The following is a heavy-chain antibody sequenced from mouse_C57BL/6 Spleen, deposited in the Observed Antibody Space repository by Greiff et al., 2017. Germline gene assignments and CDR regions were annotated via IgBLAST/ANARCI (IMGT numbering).Heavy chain of an antibody. CDR1: GFTFSNYW. CDR3: RGYYGSSPYWYFDV. D-gene: IGHD1-1*01. J-gene: IGHJ1*03. CDR2: IRLKSDNYAT. Sequence: EVMLVESGGGLVQPGGSMKLSCVASGFTFSNYWMNWVRQSPEKGLEWVAQIRLKSDNYATHYAESVKGRFTISRDDSKSSVYLQMNNLRAEDTGIYYCRGYYGSSPYWYFDVWGTGTTVTVSS. V-gene: IGHV6-3*01.